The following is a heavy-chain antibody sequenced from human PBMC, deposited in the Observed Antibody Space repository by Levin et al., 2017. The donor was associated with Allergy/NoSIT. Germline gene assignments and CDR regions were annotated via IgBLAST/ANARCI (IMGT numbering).Heavy chain of an antibody. D-gene: IGHD4/OR15-4a*01. J-gene: IGHJ4*02. Sequence: GGSLRLSCVASGFTFDDHTMHWVRQVPGKGLEWVSLISWDGTVTYYADSVKGRFTISRDNSKNSLYLQMHSLRTEDTALYYCVREEDYNSNLVFDYWGLGTLVTVSS. V-gene: IGHV3-43*01. CDR3: VREEDYNSNLVFDY. CDR2: ISWDGTVT. CDR1: GFTFDDHT.